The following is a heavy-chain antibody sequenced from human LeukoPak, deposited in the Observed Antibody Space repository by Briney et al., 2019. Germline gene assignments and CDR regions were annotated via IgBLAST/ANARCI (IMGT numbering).Heavy chain of an antibody. Sequence: PGGSLRLSCAASGFTFSRYWMHWVRQTPGKGLVWVSRINSDGSSTRYADSVKGRFTISRDNAKNTLDLQMSSLRAEDTAVYYCARVDCSGGSCYFDYWGQGTLVTVSS. V-gene: IGHV3-74*01. D-gene: IGHD2-15*01. J-gene: IGHJ4*02. CDR3: ARVDCSGGSCYFDY. CDR2: INSDGSST. CDR1: GFTFSRYW.